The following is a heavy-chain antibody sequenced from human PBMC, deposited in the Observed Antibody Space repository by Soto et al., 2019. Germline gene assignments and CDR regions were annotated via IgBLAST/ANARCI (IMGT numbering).Heavy chain of an antibody. CDR2: IYYSGSS. D-gene: IGHD3-22*01. Sequence: SETLSLTCTVSGGSISSSTYYWGWIRQPPGKGLEWIGSIYYSGSSYYNPSLKSRVTISVDTSKNQFSLKLSYVTAADTAVYYCARHATYYYDSSGYPSWGQGTLVTVSS. CDR3: ARHATYYYDSSGYPS. V-gene: IGHV4-39*01. CDR1: GGSISSSTYY. J-gene: IGHJ4*02.